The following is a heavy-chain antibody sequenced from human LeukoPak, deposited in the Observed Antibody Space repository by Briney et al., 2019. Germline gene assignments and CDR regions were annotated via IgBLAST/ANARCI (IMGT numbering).Heavy chain of an antibody. CDR1: GGSFSGYY. Sequence: SETLSLTCAVYGGSFSGYYWSWIRQPPGKGLEWIGEINHSGSTDYNPSLKSRVTISVDTSKNQFSLKLSSVTAADTAVYYCARDSGGIAAAGGLSYYFDYWGQGTLVTVSS. CDR3: ARDSGGIAAAGGLSYYFDY. V-gene: IGHV4-34*01. D-gene: IGHD6-13*01. CDR2: INHSGST. J-gene: IGHJ4*02.